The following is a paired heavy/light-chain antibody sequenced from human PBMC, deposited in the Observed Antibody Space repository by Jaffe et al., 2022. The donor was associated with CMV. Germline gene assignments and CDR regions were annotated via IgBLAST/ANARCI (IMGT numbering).Light chain of an antibody. CDR2: GKN. CDR1: SLRSYY. V-gene: IGLV3-19*01. CDR3: NSRDSSGNPLV. Sequence: SSELTQDPAVSVALGQTVRITCQGDSLRSYYASWYQQKPGQAPVLVIYGKNNRPSGIPDRFSGSSSGNTASLTITGAQAEDEADYYCNSRDSSGNPLVFGGGTKLTVL. J-gene: IGLJ3*02.
Heavy chain of an antibody. CDR2: INHSGST. V-gene: IGHV4-34*01. J-gene: IGHJ6*03. CDR1: GGSFSGYY. Sequence: QVQLQQWGAGLLKPSETLSLTCAVYGGSFSGYYWSWIRQPPGKGLEWIGEINHSGSTNYNPSLKSRVTISVDTSKNQFSLKLSSVTAADTAVYYCARTGGVMITFGGVIVARGYYYMDVWGKGTTVTVSS. D-gene: IGHD3-16*02. CDR3: ARTGGVMITFGGVIVARGYYYMDV.